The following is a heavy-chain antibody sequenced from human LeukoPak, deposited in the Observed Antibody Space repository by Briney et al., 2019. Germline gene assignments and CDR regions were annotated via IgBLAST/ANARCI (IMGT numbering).Heavy chain of an antibody. CDR1: GFTFSDYY. CDR3: ARDSKYYDSSGYLRGGLDY. CDR2: ISSSGSTI. J-gene: IGHJ4*02. Sequence: RPGGSLRLSCAASGFTFSDYYMSWIRQAPGKGLEWVSYISSSGSTIYYADSVKGRFTISRDYAKNSLSLQMNSLRAEDTAVYYCARDSKYYDSSGYLRGGLDYWGQGTLVTVSS. D-gene: IGHD3-22*01. V-gene: IGHV3-11*04.